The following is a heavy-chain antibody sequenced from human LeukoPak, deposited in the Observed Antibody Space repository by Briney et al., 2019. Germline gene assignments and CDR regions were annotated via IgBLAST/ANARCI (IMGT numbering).Heavy chain of an antibody. CDR3: ARQSQGDVYCSSTSCYTNFDY. J-gene: IGHJ4*02. CDR1: GYSFSSGYY. V-gene: IGHV4-30-4*08. CDR2: IYYSGST. Sequence: SETLSLTCAVSGYSFSSGYYWGWIRQPPGKGLEWMGYIYYSGSTYYNPSLKSRVTISVDTSKNQFSLKLSSVTAADTAVYYCARQSQGDVYCSSTSCYTNFDYWGQGTLVTVSS. D-gene: IGHD2-2*02.